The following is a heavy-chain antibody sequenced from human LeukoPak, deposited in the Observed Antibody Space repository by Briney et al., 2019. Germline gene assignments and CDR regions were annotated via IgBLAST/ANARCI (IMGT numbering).Heavy chain of an antibody. CDR1: GFTFSSYG. V-gene: IGHV3-23*01. CDR2: ISASGGST. CDR3: AKSGGGSYS. Sequence: GGSLRLSCAASGFTFSSYGMSWVRQAPGKGLEWVSSISASGGSTHYADSVKGRFTISRDNSKNTLYLQMNSLRVEDTALYYCAKSGGGSYSWGQGTLVTVSS. D-gene: IGHD3-10*01. J-gene: IGHJ5*02.